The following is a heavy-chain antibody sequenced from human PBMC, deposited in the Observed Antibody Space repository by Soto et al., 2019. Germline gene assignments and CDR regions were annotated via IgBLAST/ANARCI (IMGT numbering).Heavy chain of an antibody. CDR2: ISYDGSNK. CDR3: ARDRRMGHYYYGMDV. J-gene: IGHJ6*02. Sequence: GGSLRLSCAASGFTFSSYAMHWVRQAPGKGLEWVAVISYDGSNKYYADSVKGRFTISRDNSKNTLYLQMNSLRAEDTAVYYCARDRRMGHYYYGMDVWGQGTTVTVSS. D-gene: IGHD2-15*01. V-gene: IGHV3-30-3*01. CDR1: GFTFSSYA.